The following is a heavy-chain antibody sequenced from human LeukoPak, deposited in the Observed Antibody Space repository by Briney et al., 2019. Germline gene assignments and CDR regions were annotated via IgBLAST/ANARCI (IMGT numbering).Heavy chain of an antibody. Sequence: TGGSLRLSCAASGFTFSSYSMNWVRQAPGKGLEWVSSISSSSSYIYYADSVKGRFTIPRDNAKNSLYLQMNSLRAEDTAVYYCARAIMATIWKSRYAFDIWGQGTMVTVSS. D-gene: IGHD5-24*01. CDR1: GFTFSSYS. V-gene: IGHV3-21*01. CDR3: ARAIMATIWKSRYAFDI. J-gene: IGHJ3*02. CDR2: ISSSSSYI.